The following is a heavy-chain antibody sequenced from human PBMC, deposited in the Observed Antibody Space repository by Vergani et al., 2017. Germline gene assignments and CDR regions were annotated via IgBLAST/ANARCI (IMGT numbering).Heavy chain of an antibody. Sequence: QVQLVESGGGVVQPGRSLRLSCAASGFTFSSYAMHWVRQAPGKGLEWVAVISYDGSNKYYADSVKGRFTISRDNSKNTLYLQMNSLRAEDTAVYYCASGYSGYGLWSQGTLVTVSS. D-gene: IGHD5-12*01. CDR1: GFTFSSYA. V-gene: IGHV3-30-3*01. CDR2: ISYDGSNK. CDR3: ASGYSGYGL. J-gene: IGHJ4*02.